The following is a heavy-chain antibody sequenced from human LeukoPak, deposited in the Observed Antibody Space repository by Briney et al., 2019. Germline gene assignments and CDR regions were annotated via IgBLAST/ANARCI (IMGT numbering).Heavy chain of an antibody. CDR2: IYSGGST. V-gene: IGHV3-66*01. CDR1: GFTFSSYW. CDR3: ARDRIVVVPAAFLEPFDY. J-gene: IGHJ4*02. Sequence: GGSLRLSCAASGFTFSSYWMHWVRQAPGKGLVWVSLIYSGGSTYYADSVKGRFTISRDNSKNTLYLQMNSLRAEDTAVYYCARDRIVVVPAAFLEPFDYWGQGTLVTVSS. D-gene: IGHD2-2*01.